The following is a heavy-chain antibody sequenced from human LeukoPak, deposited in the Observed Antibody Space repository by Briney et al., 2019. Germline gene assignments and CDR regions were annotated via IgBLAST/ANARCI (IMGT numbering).Heavy chain of an antibody. J-gene: IGHJ4*02. V-gene: IGHV3-11*01. Sequence: PGGSLRLSCAASGFTFSDYYMSWVRAAPGKGVERGSYISSSGGTIYYADSVRSGFTISRDNAKNSLYLQTNSLRAEDTAVYYWASGNYYGSGSYYGVGAYFDYWGQGTLVTVSS. D-gene: IGHD3-10*01. CDR2: ISSSGGTI. CDR1: GFTFSDYY. CDR3: ASGNYYGSGSYYGVGAYFDY.